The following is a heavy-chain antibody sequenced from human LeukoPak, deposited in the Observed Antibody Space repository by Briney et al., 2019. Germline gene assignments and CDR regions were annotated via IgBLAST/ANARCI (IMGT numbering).Heavy chain of an antibody. J-gene: IGHJ4*02. Sequence: GGSLRLSCAASGFTFSTYSMTWVRQGPGKGLEWVSSIYPSGDSTFYAGSVKGRFTISRDNSKNTLYLQMSSLRTEDTAIYYCARDSARVGYCSGGSCSGWGYWGQGTLVTVSS. CDR3: ARDSARVGYCSGGSCSGWGY. V-gene: IGHV3-23*01. D-gene: IGHD2-15*01. CDR2: IYPSGDST. CDR1: GFTFSTYS.